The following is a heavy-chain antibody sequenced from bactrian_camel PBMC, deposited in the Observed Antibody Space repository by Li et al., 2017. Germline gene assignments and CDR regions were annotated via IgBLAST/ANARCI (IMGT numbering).Heavy chain of an antibody. V-gene: IGHV3S1*01. CDR2: VTTFGRPT. J-gene: IGHJ4*01. D-gene: IGHD5*01. CDR1: GFTFRSHY. Sequence: QVQLVESGGGTVEPGDSLKLTCKASGFTFRSHYMYWLRQAPGKQLVGIAGVTTFGRPTGVADSVKGRFIISRDNDENTVYLQMNRLQPEDTGVYYCANVPPTSLAVGLGARGQGTQVTVS.